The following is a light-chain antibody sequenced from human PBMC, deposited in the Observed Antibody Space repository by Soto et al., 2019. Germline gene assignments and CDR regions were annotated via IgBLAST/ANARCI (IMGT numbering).Light chain of an antibody. V-gene: IGLV2-14*01. CDR3: SSYTSSSTLV. CDR2: EVS. J-gene: IGLJ2*01. Sequence: QSALTQRASVSGSPGQSITISCTGTSSDVGGYNYVSWYQQHPGKAPKLMISEVSNRPSGVSNRFSGSKSGNTASLTISGLQAEDEADYYCSSYTSSSTLVFGVGTKLTVL. CDR1: SSDVGGYNY.